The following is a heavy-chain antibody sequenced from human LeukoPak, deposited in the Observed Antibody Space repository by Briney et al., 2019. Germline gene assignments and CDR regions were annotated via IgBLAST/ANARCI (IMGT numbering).Heavy chain of an antibody. V-gene: IGHV4-39*01. J-gene: IGHJ4*02. CDR1: GGSISSSSYY. CDR3: GRGVPAGY. D-gene: IGHD2-2*01. Sequence: KPSETLSLTCTVSGGSISSSSYYWGWIRQPPGKGLEWIGSIYYSGSTYYNPSLKSRVTISVDTSKNQFSLKLSSVTATDTAVYYCGRGVPAGYWGQGTLVTVSS. CDR2: IYYSGST.